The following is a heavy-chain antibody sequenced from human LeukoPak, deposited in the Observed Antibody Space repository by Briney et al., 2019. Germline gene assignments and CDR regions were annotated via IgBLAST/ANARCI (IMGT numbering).Heavy chain of an antibody. V-gene: IGHV4-59*01. CDR2: IYYSGST. CDR3: ARDLLVPSRTKTSGMDV. D-gene: IGHD2-8*02. Sequence: SETLSLTCTVSGGSISSYYWSWIRQPPGKGLEWIGYIYYSGSTNYNPSLKSRVTISVDTSKNQFSLKLSSVTAADTAVYYCARDLLVPSRTKTSGMDVWGQGTTVTVSS. J-gene: IGHJ6*02. CDR1: GGSISSYY.